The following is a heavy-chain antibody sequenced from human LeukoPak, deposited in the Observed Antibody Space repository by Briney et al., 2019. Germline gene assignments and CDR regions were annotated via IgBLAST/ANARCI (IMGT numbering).Heavy chain of an antibody. Sequence: PSETLSLTCAVYGGSFSGYYWSWIRQPPGKGLEWIREINHSGSTNYNPSLKSRVTISVDASKNQFSLKLSSVTAADTAVYYCARGGRAGIVVVPAAIRPGGAFDIWGQGTMVTVSS. J-gene: IGHJ3*02. CDR1: GGSFSGYY. D-gene: IGHD2-2*02. V-gene: IGHV4-34*01. CDR3: ARGGRAGIVVVPAAIRPGGAFDI. CDR2: INHSGST.